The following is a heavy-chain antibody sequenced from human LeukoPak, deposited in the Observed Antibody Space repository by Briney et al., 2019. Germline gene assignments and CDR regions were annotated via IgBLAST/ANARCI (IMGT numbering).Heavy chain of an antibody. CDR2: IWYDGSNK. Sequence: PGGSLRLSRAASGFTFSDTGMFWVRQPPGKGLEWVAIIWYDGSNKYYTDSVKGRFTISRNNSKNTLFLQMDSLRVEDTAVYYCAKYYGTDDSGRRAYLDHWGQGDLVTVSS. V-gene: IGHV3-33*06. CDR3: AKYYGTDDSGRRAYLDH. D-gene: IGHD3-10*01. CDR1: GFTFSDTG. J-gene: IGHJ4*02.